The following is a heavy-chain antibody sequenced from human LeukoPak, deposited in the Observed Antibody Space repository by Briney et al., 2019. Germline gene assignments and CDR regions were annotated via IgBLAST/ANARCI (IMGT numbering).Heavy chain of an antibody. CDR2: INHSGST. CDR1: GGSFSGYY. Sequence: PSETLSLTCGVYGGSFSGYYWSWIRQPPGKGLEWIGAINHSGSTNYNPSLKSRVTISVDTSKNQFSLKQSSVTAADTAVYYCARSLGFWNGYYDYWGQGTLVTVSS. CDR3: ARSLGFWNGYYDY. D-gene: IGHD3-3*01. V-gene: IGHV4-34*01. J-gene: IGHJ4*02.